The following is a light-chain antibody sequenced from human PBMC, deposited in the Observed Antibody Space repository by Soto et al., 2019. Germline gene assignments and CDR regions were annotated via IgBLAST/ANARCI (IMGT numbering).Light chain of an antibody. CDR2: SNN. J-gene: IGLJ1*01. CDR3: QSYDSSLSGSYV. CDR1: SSNIGAGYD. V-gene: IGLV1-40*01. Sequence: QSALTQPPSVSGAPGQRVTISCTGSSSNIGAGYDVHWYQRLPGTAPKVLIYSNNNRPSGVPDRFSGSKSGTSASLAITGLQAEDEADYYCQSYDSSLSGSYVFGTGTQLTVL.